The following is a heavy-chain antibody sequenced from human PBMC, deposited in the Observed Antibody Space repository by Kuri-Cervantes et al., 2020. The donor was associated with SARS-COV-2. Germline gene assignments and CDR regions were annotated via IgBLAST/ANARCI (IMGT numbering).Heavy chain of an antibody. CDR2: ISSSGSTI. CDR3: ARLDFWSGYWVDY. Sequence: GESLKIPCAASGFTFSDYYMSWIRQAPGKGLEWVSYISSSGSTIYYADSVKGRFTISRDNAKNSLYLQMNSLRAEDTAVYYCARLDFWSGYWVDYWGQGTLVTVSS. CDR1: GFTFSDYY. D-gene: IGHD3-3*01. J-gene: IGHJ4*02. V-gene: IGHV3-11*04.